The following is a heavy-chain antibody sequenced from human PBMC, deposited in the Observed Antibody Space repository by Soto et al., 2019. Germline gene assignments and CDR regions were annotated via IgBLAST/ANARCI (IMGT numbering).Heavy chain of an antibody. CDR2: IYPGDSDT. J-gene: IGHJ4*02. CDR3: ARRREYCSASSCYLDDTNWVYYLDS. Sequence: PGESLKISCKGSGYNFATYWIGWVRQIPGKGPEWMGIIYPGDSDTRYTPSFQGQVTISADKSEGASYVHWDSLKASDTAMYYCARRREYCSASSCYLDDTNWVYYLDSWGRGTLVTVSS. V-gene: IGHV5-51*01. D-gene: IGHD2-2*01. CDR1: GYNFATYW.